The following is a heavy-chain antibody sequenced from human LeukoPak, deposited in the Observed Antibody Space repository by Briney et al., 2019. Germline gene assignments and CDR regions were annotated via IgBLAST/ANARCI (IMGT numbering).Heavy chain of an antibody. CDR3: ARDPRGVAGLYYYYGMDV. V-gene: IGHV1-2*02. D-gene: IGHD6-19*01. CDR1: AYSLTDYY. CDR2: INPNSGGT. Sequence: GASVKISCKASAYSLTDYYMHWVRQAPGQGLEWMGWINPNSGGTNYAQKFQGRVTMTRDTSISTAYMELSRLRSDDTAVYYCARDPRGVAGLYYYYGMDVWGQGTTVTVSS. J-gene: IGHJ6*02.